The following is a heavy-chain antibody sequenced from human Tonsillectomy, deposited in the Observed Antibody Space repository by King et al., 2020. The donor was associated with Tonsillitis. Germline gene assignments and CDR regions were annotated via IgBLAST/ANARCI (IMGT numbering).Heavy chain of an antibody. CDR1: GFTFSSYG. V-gene: IGHV3-30*18. D-gene: IGHD3-10*01. CDR3: AKVGAPLVVRGVIILDP. CDR2: ISYDGSNK. Sequence: QLVQSGGGVVQPGRSLRLSCAASGFTFSSYGMHWVRQAPGKGLEWVAVISYDGSNKYYADSVKGRFTISRDNSKNTLYLQMNSLRAEDTAVYYCAKVGAPLVVRGVIILDPWGQGTLVTVSS. J-gene: IGHJ5*02.